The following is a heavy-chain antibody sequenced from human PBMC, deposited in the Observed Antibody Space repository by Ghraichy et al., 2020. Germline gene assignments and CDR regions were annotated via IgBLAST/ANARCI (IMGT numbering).Heavy chain of an antibody. D-gene: IGHD2-2*01. Sequence: ESLNISCTASGFTFNSYGVSWVRQAPGKGLAWVSGISRSGGDTYYTDSVKGRFTVSRDNSKNTLYLQMNSLRADDTAIYYCASGYCSSTSCYPNDFWGQGTLVTVSS. V-gene: IGHV3-23*01. CDR1: GFTFNSYG. CDR3: ASGYCSSTSCYPNDF. J-gene: IGHJ4*02. CDR2: ISRSGGDT.